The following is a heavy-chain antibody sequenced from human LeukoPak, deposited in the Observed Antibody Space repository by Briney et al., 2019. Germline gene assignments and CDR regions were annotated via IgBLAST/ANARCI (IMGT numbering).Heavy chain of an antibody. CDR2: IKQDGSEK. CDR3: ARDARDYDILTGYMDV. V-gene: IGHV3-7*01. CDR1: GFTFSSYW. J-gene: IGHJ6*03. Sequence: GGSLRVSCAAPGFTFSSYWMSWVRQAPGKGLEWVANIKQDGSEKYYVDFVKGRFSISRDNAKKSLYLQMNSLRAEDTAVYYCARDARDYDILTGYMDVWGKGTTVTVSS. D-gene: IGHD3-9*01.